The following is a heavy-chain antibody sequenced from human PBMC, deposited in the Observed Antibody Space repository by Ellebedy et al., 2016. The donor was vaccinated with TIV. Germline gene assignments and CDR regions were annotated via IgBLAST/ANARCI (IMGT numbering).Heavy chain of an antibody. V-gene: IGHV4-59*01. Sequence: SETLSLTCTVSGDSINTSYWNWIRQPPGKGLEWIGYIYDSGITNYSPSLKSRVAISVDTSKIQFTLRLSSVTAADTAVYFCARGPKGSYYVYWGQGTLVTVSS. J-gene: IGHJ4*02. CDR3: ARGPKGSYYVY. CDR2: IYDSGIT. CDR1: GDSINTSY.